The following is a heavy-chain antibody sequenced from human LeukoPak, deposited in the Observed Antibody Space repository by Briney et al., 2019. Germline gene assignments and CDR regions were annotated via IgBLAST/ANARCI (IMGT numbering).Heavy chain of an antibody. J-gene: IGHJ6*02. CDR2: IYSGGNI. V-gene: IGHV3-53*01. CDR1: GFTVSRSH. CDR3: ARSGAFNYGMDV. D-gene: IGHD1-26*01. Sequence: GGSLRLSCVVSGFTVSRSHMSWVRQAPGKGLEWVSVIYSGGNIYYANSVKGRFTVSRDTSNNTLYLQMNNLRADDTAVYYCARSGAFNYGMDVWGQGTTVTVSS.